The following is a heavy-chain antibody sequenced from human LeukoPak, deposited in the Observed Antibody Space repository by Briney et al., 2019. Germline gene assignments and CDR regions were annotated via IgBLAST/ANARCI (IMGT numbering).Heavy chain of an antibody. CDR3: ARDASASADFDY. Sequence: ASVKVSCKASGYTFTIYYMHWVRQAPGQGLEWMGIINPSGGSTNYAQKSQGRVTMTRDTSTSTVYMELSSLRSEDTAVYYCARDASASADFDYWGQGTLVTVSS. V-gene: IGHV1-46*01. CDR2: INPSGGST. CDR1: GYTFTIYY. J-gene: IGHJ4*02.